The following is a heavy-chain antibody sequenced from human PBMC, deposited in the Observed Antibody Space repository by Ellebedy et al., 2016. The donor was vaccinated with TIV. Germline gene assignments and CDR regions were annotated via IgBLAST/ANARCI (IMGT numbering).Heavy chain of an antibody. CDR1: GFTFDDYT. D-gene: IGHD5-12*01. V-gene: IGHV3-43*01. CDR2: ISWDGGST. J-gene: IGHJ6*02. CDR3: AKDMSDSGYDGDYYGMDV. Sequence: GESLKISCAASGFTFDDYTMHWVRQAPGKGLEWVSLISWDGGSTYYADSVKGRFTISRDNSKNSLYLQMNSLRTEDTALYYCAKDMSDSGYDGDYYGMDVWGQGTTVTVSS.